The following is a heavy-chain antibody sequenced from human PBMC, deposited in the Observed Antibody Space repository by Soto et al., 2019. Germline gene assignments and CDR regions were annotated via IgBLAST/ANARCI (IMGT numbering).Heavy chain of an antibody. CDR2: IYYSGST. J-gene: IGHJ4*02. Sequence: SETLSLTCTVSGGSISSDYWSWIRQPPGKGLEWIGYIYYSGSTNYNPSLKSRVTISVDTSKNQFSLKLSSVTAADTAVYYCARGPYYYDPYYFDFWGQGTLVTVSS. CDR3: ARGPYYYDPYYFDF. D-gene: IGHD3-22*01. V-gene: IGHV4-59*01. CDR1: GGSISSDY.